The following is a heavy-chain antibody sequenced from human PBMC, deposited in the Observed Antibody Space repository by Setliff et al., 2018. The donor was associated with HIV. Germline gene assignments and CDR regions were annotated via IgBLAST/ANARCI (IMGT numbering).Heavy chain of an antibody. V-gene: IGHV1-69*13. CDR1: GGTFSSYA. CDR2: TMPISGTP. D-gene: IGHD2-15*01. CDR3: ADTLGYCSSDSCYGYFPH. Sequence: SVKVSCKASGGTFSSYAVHWVRQDPGQGLEWMGGTMPISGTPNYAQKFQGRVTITADESTNTAYMELSSLRSEDTAVYYCADTLGYCSSDSCYGYFPHWGQGTLVTVSS. J-gene: IGHJ1*01.